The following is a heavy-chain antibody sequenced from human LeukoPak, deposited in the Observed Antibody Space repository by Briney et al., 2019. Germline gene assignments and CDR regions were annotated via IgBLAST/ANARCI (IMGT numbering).Heavy chain of an antibody. J-gene: IGHJ4*02. V-gene: IGHV4-39*07. CDR1: GGSISSSSYY. CDR3: ASSLGDCSSTSCYTFDY. D-gene: IGHD2-2*02. Sequence: PSETLSLTCSVSGGSISSSSYYWGWIRQPPGKGLEWIGEINHSGSTNYNPSLKSRVTISVDTSKNQFSLKLSSVTAADTAVYYCASSLGDCSSTSCYTFDYWGQGTLVTVSS. CDR2: INHSGST.